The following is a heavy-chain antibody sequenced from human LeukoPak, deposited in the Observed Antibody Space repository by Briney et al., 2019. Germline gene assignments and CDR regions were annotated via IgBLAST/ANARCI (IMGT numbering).Heavy chain of an antibody. J-gene: IGHJ6*02. CDR1: GGSINSSNYY. V-gene: IGHV4-39*01. CDR2: IFHSGST. D-gene: IGHD2/OR15-2a*01. Sequence: SETLSLTCTVSGGSINSSNYYWAWIRQTPGKGLEWIGSIFHSGSTYYNPSLRRRLTISLDASKGHFSLKLSSLIAADTAVYFCARHSPPNSSDFYQYYGMDVWGQGTTVTVSS. CDR3: ARHSPPNSSDFYQYYGMDV.